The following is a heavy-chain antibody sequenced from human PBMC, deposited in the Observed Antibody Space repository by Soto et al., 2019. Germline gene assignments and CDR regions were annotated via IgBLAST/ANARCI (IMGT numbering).Heavy chain of an antibody. CDR1: GFTFSSYG. D-gene: IGHD5-12*01. CDR2: IWYDGSNK. J-gene: IGHJ3*02. V-gene: IGHV3-33*01. CDR3: ARANSGYDLGGYAFDI. Sequence: QVQLVESGGGVVQPGRSLRLSCAASGFTFSSYGMHWVRQAPGKGLEWVAVIWYDGSNKYYADSVKGRFTISRDNSKNTLYLQMNSLRAEDTAVYHCARANSGYDLGGYAFDIWGQGTMVTVSS.